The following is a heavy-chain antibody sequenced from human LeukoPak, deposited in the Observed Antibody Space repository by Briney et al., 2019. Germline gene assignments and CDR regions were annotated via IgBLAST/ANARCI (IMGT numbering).Heavy chain of an antibody. D-gene: IGHD1-26*01. V-gene: IGHV3-11*06. CDR1: GFTFSDYY. J-gene: IGHJ4*02. CDR3: ARAYSGSYSPADY. Sequence: GGSLRLSCAASGFTFSDYYMSWIRQAPGKGREWVSYISSSSSYTNYADSVKGRFTISRDNAKNSLFLQMNSLRDEDTAVYYCARAYSGSYSPADYWGQGTLVTVSS. CDR2: ISSSSSYT.